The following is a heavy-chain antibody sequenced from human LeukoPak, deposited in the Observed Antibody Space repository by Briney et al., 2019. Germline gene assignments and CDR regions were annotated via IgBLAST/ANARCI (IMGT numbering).Heavy chain of an antibody. J-gene: IGHJ3*02. V-gene: IGHV3-30*02. D-gene: IGHD1-26*01. CDR2: IRYDGSNK. CDR3: AKDESGSYFRAFDI. CDR1: GFTFSSYG. Sequence: GGCLRLSCAASGFTFSSYGMHWVRQAPGKGLEWVAFIRYDGSNKYYADSVKGRFTISRDNSKNTLYLQMNSLRAEDTAVYYCAKDESGSYFRAFDIWGQGTMVTVSS.